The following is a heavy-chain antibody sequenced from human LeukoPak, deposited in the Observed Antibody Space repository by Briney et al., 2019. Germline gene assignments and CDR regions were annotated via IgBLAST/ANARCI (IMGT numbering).Heavy chain of an antibody. V-gene: IGHV6-1*01. Sequence: SQSLSLTRVISGDCLSSNSAAWKSTKQSPSRGLEWLGRTYYRSKRHNHYAVSVKSRITINPDTSKIQFSLQLNYVTPEDTAVYYCARAYYDILTGYYPFDYWGQGTLVTVSS. CDR2: TYYRSKRHN. J-gene: IGHJ4*02. CDR1: GDCLSSNSAA. D-gene: IGHD3-9*01. CDR3: ARAYYDILTGYYPFDY.